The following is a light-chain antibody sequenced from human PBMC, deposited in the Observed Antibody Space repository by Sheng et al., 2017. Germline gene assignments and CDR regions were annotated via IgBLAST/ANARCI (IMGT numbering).Light chain of an antibody. CDR2: EVS. Sequence: QSALTQPPSASGSPGQSVTISCTGTSSDVGGYNYVSWYQQHPGKAPKVMIYEVSQRPSGVPDRFSGSKSGTSASLAISGLRSEDEADYYCAAWDDSLSGRVFGGGTKLTVL. V-gene: IGLV2-8*01. CDR3: AAWDDSLSGRV. J-gene: IGLJ3*02. CDR1: SSDVGGYNY.